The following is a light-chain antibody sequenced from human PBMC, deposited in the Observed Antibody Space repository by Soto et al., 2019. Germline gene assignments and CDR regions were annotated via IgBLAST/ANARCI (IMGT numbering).Light chain of an antibody. CDR2: GND. CDR1: NSNIGSNT. J-gene: IGLJ2*01. CDR3: AVWDDSLRGRV. Sequence: QSVLTQPPSASGTPGQRVTISCSGSNSNIGSNTVNWYQQFPGTAPRLLIYGNDLRPSGVPDRFSASKSGTSASLAISGLQSEDEADYYCAVWDDSLRGRVFGGGTKLTVL. V-gene: IGLV1-44*01.